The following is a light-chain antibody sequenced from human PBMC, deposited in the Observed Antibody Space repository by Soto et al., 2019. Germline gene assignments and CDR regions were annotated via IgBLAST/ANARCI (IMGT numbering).Light chain of an antibody. CDR3: QQSYNTPLT. Sequence: IEVTQSPSFLAASLGDRVTITCRASQTIGTYVNWYRQKSGAAPELLIYDASTLQSGVPSRFRGGASGTDFTLTISSLQLDDFATYYCQQSYNTPLTFGQGTKVEIK. V-gene: IGKV1-39*01. J-gene: IGKJ1*01. CDR1: QTIGTY. CDR2: DAS.